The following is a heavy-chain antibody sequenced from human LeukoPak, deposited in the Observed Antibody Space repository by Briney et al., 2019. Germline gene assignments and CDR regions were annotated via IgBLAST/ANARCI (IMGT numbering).Heavy chain of an antibody. CDR2: IYYSGST. J-gene: IGHJ4*02. CDR1: GGSISSHY. V-gene: IGHV4-59*11. D-gene: IGHD3-10*01. Sequence: PSETLSLTCTVSGGSISSHYWSWIRQPPGKGLEWIGYIYYSGSTNYNPSLKSRVTISVDTSKNQFSLKLSSVTAADTAVYYCARDAGSGFDYWGQGTLVTVSS. CDR3: ARDAGSGFDY.